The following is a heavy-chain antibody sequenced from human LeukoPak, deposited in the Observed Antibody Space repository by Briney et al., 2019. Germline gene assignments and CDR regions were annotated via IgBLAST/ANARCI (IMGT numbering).Heavy chain of an antibody. CDR2: ISSGSTI. D-gene: IGHD6-19*01. V-gene: IGHV3-48*03. CDR3: AREIIAVAGAPFDY. J-gene: IGHJ4*02. Sequence: AGGSLRLSCAASGFTFSSYEMNCVRQAPGKGLEWVSYISSGSTIYDADSVTGRFTISRDNAKNSLYLQMNSLRAEDTAVYYCAREIIAVAGAPFDYWGQGTLVTVSS. CDR1: GFTFSSYE.